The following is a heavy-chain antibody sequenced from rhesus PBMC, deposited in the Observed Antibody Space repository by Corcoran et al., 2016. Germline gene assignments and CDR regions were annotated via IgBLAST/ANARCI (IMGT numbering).Heavy chain of an antibody. J-gene: IGHJ4*01. Sequence: EVQLVESGGGLAKPGGSLRLFLAASGFTVRSYARHWVRQARGTGLDWVSAINTGGSTYYADSVKGRFTISRDNSKNTVSLQMNSLRAEDTAVYYCAKDRAMHYFDFWGQGVLVTVSS. CDR1: GFTVRSYA. V-gene: IGHV3-103*01. CDR2: INTGGST. CDR3: AKDRAMHYFDF.